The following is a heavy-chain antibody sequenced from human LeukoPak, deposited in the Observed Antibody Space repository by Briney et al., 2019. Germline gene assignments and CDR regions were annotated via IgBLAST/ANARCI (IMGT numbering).Heavy chain of an antibody. CDR3: ARGSGYDYYYYYYMDV. V-gene: IGHV1-46*01. CDR1: GYTFTSYY. Sequence: ASVKVSCKASGYTFTSYYMHWVRQAPGQGLEWMGIINPSGGSTSYAQKFQGRVTMTRDTSTSTVYMELSSLRSEDTAVYYCARGSGYDYYYYYYMDVWGKGTTVTISS. J-gene: IGHJ6*03. D-gene: IGHD5-12*01. CDR2: INPSGGST.